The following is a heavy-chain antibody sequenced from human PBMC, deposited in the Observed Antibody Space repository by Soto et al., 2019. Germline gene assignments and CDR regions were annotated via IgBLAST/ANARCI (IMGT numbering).Heavy chain of an antibody. D-gene: IGHD6-13*01. Sequence: PGGSLRLSCAASGFTFSSDGMHWVRQAPGNGLEWVAVISYDGSNKYYADSVKGRFTISRDNSKNTLYLQMNSLRAEDTAVYYCAKDSSSWYRLGAFDIWGQGTMVTVSS. CDR3: AKDSSSWYRLGAFDI. CDR2: ISYDGSNK. CDR1: GFTFSSDG. J-gene: IGHJ3*02. V-gene: IGHV3-30*18.